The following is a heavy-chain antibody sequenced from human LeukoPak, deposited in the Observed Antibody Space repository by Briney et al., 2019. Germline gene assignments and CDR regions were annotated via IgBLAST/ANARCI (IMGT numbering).Heavy chain of an antibody. CDR1: GGSISSTTYY. CDR3: ARDVPTGRFDY. CDR2: IYYSGTT. Sequence: SETLSLTCTVSGGSISSTTYYWGWIRQPPGKGLEWIGSIYYSGTTYYNPSLKSRVTISVDTSKNQFSLKLTSVTAADTAVYYCARDVPTGRFDYWGQGTLVTVSS. V-gene: IGHV4-39*07. D-gene: IGHD3-3*01. J-gene: IGHJ4*02.